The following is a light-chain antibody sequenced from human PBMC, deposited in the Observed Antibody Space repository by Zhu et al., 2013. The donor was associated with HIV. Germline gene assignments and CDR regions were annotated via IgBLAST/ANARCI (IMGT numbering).Light chain of an antibody. CDR2: GAS. CDR3: QQYNNWPLT. Sequence: EIVMTQSPATLSVSPGERATLSCRASQNIISNLAWYQQIPGQAPRLLFYGASTRATGIPARFSGSGSGTEFTLTISSLQSEDFAVYYCQQYNNWPLTFGPGTKVDIK. V-gene: IGKV3D-15*01. CDR1: QNIISN. J-gene: IGKJ3*01.